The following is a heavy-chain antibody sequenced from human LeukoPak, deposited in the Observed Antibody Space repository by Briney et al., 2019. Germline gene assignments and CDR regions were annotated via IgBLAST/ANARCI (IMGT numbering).Heavy chain of an antibody. Sequence: ASVKVSCKASGYTFTSYAVHWVRQAPGQRLEWMGWINAVNGNTKYSQEFQGRVTSTRDTSAATAYMELRGLRSEDMAVYFCAKGDGHYYGTGTYSYYIDVWGKGTTVIVSS. CDR1: GYTFTSYA. J-gene: IGHJ6*03. CDR3: AKGDGHYYGTGTYSYYIDV. D-gene: IGHD3-10*01. CDR2: INAVNGNT. V-gene: IGHV1-3*03.